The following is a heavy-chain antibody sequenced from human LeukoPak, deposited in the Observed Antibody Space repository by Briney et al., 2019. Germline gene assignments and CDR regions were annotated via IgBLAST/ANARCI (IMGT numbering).Heavy chain of an antibody. Sequence: GGSLRLSCAASGVMFSDNWMHWVRQVPGKGLVWVSRIKTDGSWTNDADSVKGRFTISRDNAENTLYLQMNSLRVEDTAVYYCIRGVGGSSYLDYWGQGALVTVSS. V-gene: IGHV3-74*01. CDR1: GVMFSDNW. CDR3: IRGVGGSSYLDY. D-gene: IGHD3-16*01. CDR2: IKTDGSWT. J-gene: IGHJ4*02.